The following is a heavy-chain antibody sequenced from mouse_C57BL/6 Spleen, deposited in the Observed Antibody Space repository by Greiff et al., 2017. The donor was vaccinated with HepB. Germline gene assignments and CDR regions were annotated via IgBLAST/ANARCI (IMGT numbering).Heavy chain of an antibody. J-gene: IGHJ1*03. Sequence: EVQLQQSGAELVKPGASVKLSCTASGFNIKDYYMHWVKQRTEQGLEWIGRIDHEDGETKYDPKFQGKATITADTSSNTAYLQLSSLTSEDTAVYYCAVFGGHDYDVGWYFDVWGTGTTLTVSS. CDR1: GFNIKDYY. CDR2: IDHEDGET. D-gene: IGHD2-4*01. CDR3: AVFGGHDYDVGWYFDV. V-gene: IGHV14-2*01.